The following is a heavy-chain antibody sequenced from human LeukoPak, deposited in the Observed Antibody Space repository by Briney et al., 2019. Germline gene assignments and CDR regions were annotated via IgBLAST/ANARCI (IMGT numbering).Heavy chain of an antibody. CDR1: GYTFTGYY. D-gene: IGHD3-22*01. V-gene: IGHV1-2*02. CDR2: VNPNSGDT. J-gene: IGHJ6*03. CDR3: ARLRSGDSSGYYPTYYYYYMDV. Sequence: GASVKVSCKASGYTFTGYYLHWVRQAPGQGLEWMGCVNPNSGDTNYAQKFQGSVTMTRDTSISTVYMELSRLRSDDTAVYYCARLRSGDSSGYYPTYYYYYMDVWGKGTTVTVSS.